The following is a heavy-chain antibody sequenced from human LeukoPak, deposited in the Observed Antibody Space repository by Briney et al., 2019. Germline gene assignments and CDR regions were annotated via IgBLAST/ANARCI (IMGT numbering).Heavy chain of an antibody. CDR3: ARGFTYYDSSGQVPFDY. CDR1: GFTFSSYS. V-gene: IGHV3-48*01. D-gene: IGHD3-22*01. CDR2: ISGSSSII. Sequence: GGSLRLSCAASGFTFSSYSMNWVRQAPGKGLEWGSYISGSSSIIYYADSVKGRFTISRDNGKNTLYLQMNSLRAEDTAVYYCARGFTYYDSSGQVPFDYWGQGTLVTVSS. J-gene: IGHJ4*02.